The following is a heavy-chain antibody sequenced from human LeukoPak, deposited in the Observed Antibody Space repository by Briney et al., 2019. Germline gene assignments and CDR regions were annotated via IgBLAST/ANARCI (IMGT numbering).Heavy chain of an antibody. CDR1: GYTFTSYD. Sequence: ASVKVSCKASGYTFTSYDINWVRQATGQGLEWMGWISAYNGDTNYLQKLQGRVTMTTDTSTSTAYMELRSLTSDDTAVYYCARDHSSSGQLFDYWGQGTLVTVSS. CDR2: ISAYNGDT. CDR3: ARDHSSSGQLFDY. J-gene: IGHJ4*02. V-gene: IGHV1-18*01. D-gene: IGHD6-13*01.